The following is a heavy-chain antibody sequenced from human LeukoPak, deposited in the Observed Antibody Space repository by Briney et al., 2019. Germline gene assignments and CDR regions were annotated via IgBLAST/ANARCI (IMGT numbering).Heavy chain of an antibody. D-gene: IGHD6-6*01. CDR3: ARIAARPDFWFDP. J-gene: IGHJ5*02. CDR2: INHSGST. V-gene: IGHV4-34*01. CDR1: GGSFSGYY. Sequence: SETLSLTCAVYGGSFSGYYWSWIRQPPGKGLEWIGEINHSGSTNYNPSLKSRVTISVDTSKNQFSLKLSSVTAADTAVYYCARIAARPDFWFDPWGQGTLVTVSS.